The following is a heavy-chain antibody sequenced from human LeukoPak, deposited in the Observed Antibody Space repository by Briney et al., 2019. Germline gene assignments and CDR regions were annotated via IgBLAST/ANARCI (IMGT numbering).Heavy chain of an antibody. D-gene: IGHD3-9*01. CDR2: IYTSGNN. CDR1: GGSISSGSYY. J-gene: IGHJ4*02. CDR3: ARLESGYFDWLRNAGYYFDY. Sequence: SETLSLTCTVSGGSISSGSYYWSWIRQPAGKGLEWIGRIYTSGNNNYNPSLKSRVTISVDTSKNQFSLKLSSVTAADTAVYYCARLESGYFDWLRNAGYYFDYWGQGTLVTVSS. V-gene: IGHV4-61*02.